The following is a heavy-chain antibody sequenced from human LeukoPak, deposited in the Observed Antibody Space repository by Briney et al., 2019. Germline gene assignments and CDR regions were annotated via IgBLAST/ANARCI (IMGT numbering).Heavy chain of an antibody. CDR1: GYTFTGYY. CDR2: INPNSGGT. D-gene: IGHD1-26*01. J-gene: IGHJ5*02. Sequence: ASVKVSCKASGYTFTGYYMHWVRQAPGQGLEWMGWINPNSGGTNYAQTFQGRVTMTRDTSISTAYMELSRLRSDDTAVYYCARASGSYSATSWFDPWGQGTLVTVSS. V-gene: IGHV1-2*02. CDR3: ARASGSYSATSWFDP.